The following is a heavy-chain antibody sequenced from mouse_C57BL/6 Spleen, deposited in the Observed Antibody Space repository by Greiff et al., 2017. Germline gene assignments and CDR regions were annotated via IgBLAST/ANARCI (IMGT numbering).Heavy chain of an antibody. V-gene: IGHV14-3*01. CDR1: GFNIKNTY. Sequence: VQLQQSVAELVRPGASVKLSCTASGFNIKNTYMHWVKQRPEQGLEWIGRIDPANGNTKYAPKFQGKATITADTSSNTAYLQLSSLTSEDTAIYYCASDAITTVVATNYWGQGTTLTVSS. CDR3: ASDAITTVVATNY. CDR2: IDPANGNT. J-gene: IGHJ2*01. D-gene: IGHD1-1*01.